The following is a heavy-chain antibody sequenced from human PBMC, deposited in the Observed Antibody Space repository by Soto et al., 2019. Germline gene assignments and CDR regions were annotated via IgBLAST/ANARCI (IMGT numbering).Heavy chain of an antibody. J-gene: IGHJ4*02. D-gene: IGHD1-1*01. CDR1: GDTFTNYG. Sequence: QVQLVQSGAEVKKPGSSVKVSCKASGDTFTNYGITWVRQAPGQGLEWMGWISAHNGNTDYAQKLQGRVIVTRDTSTSTAYMELRSLISDDTAGYYCARGRYGDYWGQGALVTVSS. CDR2: ISAHNGNT. V-gene: IGHV1-18*01. CDR3: ARGRYGDY.